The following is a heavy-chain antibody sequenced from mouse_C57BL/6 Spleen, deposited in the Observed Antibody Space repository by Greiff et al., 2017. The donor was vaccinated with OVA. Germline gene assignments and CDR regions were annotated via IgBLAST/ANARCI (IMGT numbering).Heavy chain of an antibody. Sequence: EVQVVESGGGLVKPGGSLKLSCAASGFTFSDYGMHWVRQAPEKGLEWVAYISSGSSTIYYADTVKGRFTISRDNAKNTLFLQMTSLRSEDTAMYYCARTEYYGSSYVTWFAYWGQGTLVTVSA. D-gene: IGHD1-1*01. CDR1: GFTFSDYG. J-gene: IGHJ3*01. CDR3: ARTEYYGSSYVTWFAY. V-gene: IGHV5-17*01. CDR2: ISSGSSTI.